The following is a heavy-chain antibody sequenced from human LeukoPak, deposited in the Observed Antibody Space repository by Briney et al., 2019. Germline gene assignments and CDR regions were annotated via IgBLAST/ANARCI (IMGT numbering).Heavy chain of an antibody. V-gene: IGHV4-34*01. CDR1: DGSFSGYY. D-gene: IGHD6-13*01. CDR3: ASGRAAAGVSGADY. J-gene: IGHJ4*02. CDR2: INHSGST. Sequence: PETLSLTCAVYDGSFSGYYWSWIRQPPGKGLEWIGEINHSGSTNYNPSLKSRVTISVDTSKNQFSLKLSSVTAADTAVYYCASGRAAAGVSGADYWGQGTLVTVSS.